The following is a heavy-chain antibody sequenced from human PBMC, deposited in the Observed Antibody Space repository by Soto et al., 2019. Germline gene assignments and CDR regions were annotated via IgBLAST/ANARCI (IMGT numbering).Heavy chain of an antibody. J-gene: IGHJ6*03. CDR3: VRRGRLCEYFSMDV. V-gene: IGHV4-59*01. Sequence: QVQVQESGPGVVEPSETLSLTCTVSGGSISAYYWSWIRQPPGKGLEWIGYIYNAESTKYNPSLESRVTISADTSQNQFSLKLSSVTSADTAVYYCVRRGRLCEYFSMDVWGRGTTVTVSS. CDR1: GGSISAYY. D-gene: IGHD1-26*01. CDR2: IYNAEST.